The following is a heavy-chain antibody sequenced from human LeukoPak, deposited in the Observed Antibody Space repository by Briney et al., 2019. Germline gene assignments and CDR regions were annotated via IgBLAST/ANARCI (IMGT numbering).Heavy chain of an antibody. Sequence: GGSLRLSCAASGFTFSSYGMHWVRQAPGKGLEWVAFIRYDGNNKNYADSVRGRFTISRDNSKNTVYLQMNSLRAEDTAVYYCAKDRLIVPAASSFDYWGQGTLVTVSS. CDR1: GFTFSSYG. D-gene: IGHD2-2*01. CDR2: IRYDGNNK. CDR3: AKDRLIVPAASSFDY. V-gene: IGHV3-30*02. J-gene: IGHJ4*02.